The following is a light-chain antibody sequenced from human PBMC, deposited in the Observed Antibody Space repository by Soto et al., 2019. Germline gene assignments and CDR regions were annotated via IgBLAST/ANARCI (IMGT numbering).Light chain of an antibody. V-gene: IGKV3-20*01. CDR2: GAS. CDR3: QQYGSSPRT. CDR1: QSVSSSY. J-gene: IGKJ2*01. Sequence: EIVLTQSPGTLSLSPGERATLSCRASQSVSSSYLAWYQQKPGQAPRLLIYGASSRATGIPDRFSGSGSGIDFTLTTSRLEPEDFAVYYCQQYGSSPRTFGQGTKLENK.